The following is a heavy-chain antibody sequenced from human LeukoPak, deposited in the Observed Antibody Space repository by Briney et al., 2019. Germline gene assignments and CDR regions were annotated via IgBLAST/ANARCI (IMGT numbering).Heavy chain of an antibody. Sequence: GASVKVSCKVPGYTLSELSMHWVRQAPGKGLEWMGSFDPEDGETIYAQKFQGRVTMTEDTSTDTAYMELSSLRSEDTAVYYCATASRSHYADYNLDYWGQGTLVTVSS. D-gene: IGHD4-17*01. CDR2: FDPEDGET. J-gene: IGHJ4*02. CDR1: GYTLSELS. CDR3: ATASRSHYADYNLDY. V-gene: IGHV1-24*01.